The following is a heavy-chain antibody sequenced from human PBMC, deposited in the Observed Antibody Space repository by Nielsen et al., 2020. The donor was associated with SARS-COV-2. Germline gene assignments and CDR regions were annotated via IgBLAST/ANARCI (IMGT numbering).Heavy chain of an antibody. V-gene: IGHV6-1*01. CDR3: ARAQPSLTYYYYGMDV. J-gene: IGHJ6*02. CDR2: TYYRSKWYN. Sequence: SQTLSLTCAISGDSVSSNSAAWNWIRQSPSRGLEWLGRTYYRSKWYNDYAVSVKSRITINPDTSKNQFSLQLNSVTPEDTAVYYCARAQPSLTYYYYGMDVWGQGTTVTVSS. CDR1: GDSVSSNSAA. D-gene: IGHD2-8*01.